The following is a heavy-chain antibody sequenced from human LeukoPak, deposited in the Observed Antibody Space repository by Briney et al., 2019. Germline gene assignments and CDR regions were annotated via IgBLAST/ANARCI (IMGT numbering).Heavy chain of an antibody. V-gene: IGHV4-34*01. CDR2: INHSGST. CDR3: ARVSGYDWETFYDY. J-gene: IGHJ4*02. Sequence: TSETLSLTCAVYGGSFSGYYWSWIRQPPGKGLEWIGEINHSGSTNYNPSLKSRVTISVDTSNNQFSLKLSSVTAADTAVYYCARVSGYDWETFYDYWGQGTLVTVSS. D-gene: IGHD5-12*01. CDR1: GGSFSGYY.